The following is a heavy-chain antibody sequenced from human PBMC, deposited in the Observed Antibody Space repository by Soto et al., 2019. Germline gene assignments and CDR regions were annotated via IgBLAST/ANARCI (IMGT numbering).Heavy chain of an antibody. CDR3: AREGGGYCSGGSCQVDY. D-gene: IGHD2-15*01. CDR2: IYYSGST. V-gene: IGHV4-61*01. CDR1: GGSVSSGSYY. J-gene: IGHJ4*02. Sequence: SETLSLTCTVSGGSVSSGSYYWSWIRQPPGKGLEWIGYIYYSGSTNYNPSLKSRVTISVDTSKNQFSLKLSSVTAADTAVYYCAREGGGYCSGGSCQVDYWGQGTLVTISS.